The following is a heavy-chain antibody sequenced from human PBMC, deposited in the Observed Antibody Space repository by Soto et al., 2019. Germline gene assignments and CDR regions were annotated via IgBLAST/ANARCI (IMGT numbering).Heavy chain of an antibody. CDR3: AKSSSGGSAAFDI. V-gene: IGHV1-69*13. Sequence: ASVKVSCKASGGTFSSYAISWVRQAPGQGLEWMGGIIPIFGTANYAQKSQGRVTITADESTSTAYMELSSLRSEDTAVYYCAKSSSGGSAAFDIWGQGTMVTVSS. CDR1: GGTFSSYA. J-gene: IGHJ3*02. D-gene: IGHD2-15*01. CDR2: IIPIFGTA.